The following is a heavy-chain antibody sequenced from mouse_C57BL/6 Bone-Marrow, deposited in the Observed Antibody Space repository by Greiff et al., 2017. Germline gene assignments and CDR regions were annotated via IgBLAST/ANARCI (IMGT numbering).Heavy chain of an antibody. CDR1: GFTFSDYG. D-gene: IGHD3-2*02. CDR2: ISSGSSTI. Sequence: EVKVVESGGGLVKPGGSLKLSCAASGFTFSDYGMHWVRQAPEKGLEWVAYISSGSSTIYYAATVKGRFTISRDNAKNTLFLQMTSLRSEDTAMYYCARASQAYYYAMDYWGQGTSVTVSS. V-gene: IGHV5-17*01. J-gene: IGHJ4*01. CDR3: ARASQAYYYAMDY.